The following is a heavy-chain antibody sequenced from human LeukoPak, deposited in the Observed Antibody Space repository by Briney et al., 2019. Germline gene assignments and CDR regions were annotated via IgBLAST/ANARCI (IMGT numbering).Heavy chain of an antibody. CDR2: IRNDGRNK. V-gene: IGHV3-30*02. J-gene: IGHJ4*02. Sequence: GGSLRLPCGAPGFTFSSYGMHWVRQAPGKELEWVAFIRNDGRNKYYADFVKGRFTISRDNSKNTLYLQMNSLRAEDTAVYYCAKGLRKLIVGSTEYYFDYWGQGTLVTVSS. CDR3: AKGLRKLIVGSTEYYFDY. D-gene: IGHD1-26*01. CDR1: GFTFSSYG.